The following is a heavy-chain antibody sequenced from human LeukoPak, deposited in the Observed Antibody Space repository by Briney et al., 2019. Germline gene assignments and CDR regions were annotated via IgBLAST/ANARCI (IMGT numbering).Heavy chain of an antibody. Sequence: PSETPSLTCTVSGGSISSYYWNWIRQPAGKGLEWIGRLYTRGSTNYNPSLKSRVTMSVDTSKNQFSLKLTSVTAADTAVYYCAREVGAAYLDYWGQGTLVTVSS. J-gene: IGHJ4*02. CDR3: AREVGAAYLDY. D-gene: IGHD1-26*01. CDR2: LYTRGST. V-gene: IGHV4-4*07. CDR1: GGSISSYY.